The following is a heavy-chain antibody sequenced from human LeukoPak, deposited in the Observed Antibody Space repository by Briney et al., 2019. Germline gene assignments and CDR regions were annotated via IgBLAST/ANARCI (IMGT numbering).Heavy chain of an antibody. CDR2: IIPIFGTA. J-gene: IGHJ4*02. CDR3: ARGIAVAGRQFDY. CDR1: GYTFTSYD. V-gene: IGHV1-69*13. Sequence: SVKVSCKASGYTFTSYDINWVRQATGQGVEWMGGIIPIFGTANYAQKFQGRVTITADESTSTAYMELSSLRSEDTAVYYCARGIAVAGRQFDYWGQGTLVTVSS. D-gene: IGHD6-19*01.